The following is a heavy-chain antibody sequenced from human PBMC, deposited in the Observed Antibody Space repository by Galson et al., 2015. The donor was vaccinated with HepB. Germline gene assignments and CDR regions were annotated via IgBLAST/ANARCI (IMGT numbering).Heavy chain of an antibody. V-gene: IGHV1-8*01. CDR3: ARSYVRGSGRIDY. J-gene: IGHJ4*02. CDR1: GYTFTSYD. Sequence: SVKVSCKASGYTFTSYDINWVRQATGQGLEWMGWMSPNSGNTDYAQRFQGRVTMTSDTPSGTAYMELSSLRSEDTAVYYCARSYVRGSGRIDYWGQGALVTVSS. D-gene: IGHD3-16*01. CDR2: MSPNSGNT.